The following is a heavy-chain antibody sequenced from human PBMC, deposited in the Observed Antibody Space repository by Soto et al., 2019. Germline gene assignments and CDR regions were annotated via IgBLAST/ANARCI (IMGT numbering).Heavy chain of an antibody. CDR1: GGSISSYY. Sequence: PSETLSLTCTVSGGSISSYYWSWIRQPPGKGLEGIGYIYYSGSTNYNPSLKSRVTISVDTSKNQFSLKLSSVTAADPAVYYCARAKSPLKRRRWYWFDLWGQGILGTLSS. CDR3: ARAKSPLKRRRWYWFDL. V-gene: IGHV4-59*08. CDR2: IYYSGST. D-gene: IGHD6-13*01. J-gene: IGHJ5*02.